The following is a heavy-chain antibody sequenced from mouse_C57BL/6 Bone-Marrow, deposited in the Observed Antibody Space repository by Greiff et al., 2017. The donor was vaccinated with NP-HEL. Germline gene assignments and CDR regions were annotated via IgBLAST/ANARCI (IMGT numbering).Heavy chain of an antibody. J-gene: IGHJ1*03. CDR3: AIKVQLRPWYFDV. CDR2: INPNNGGT. V-gene: IGHV1-18*01. Sequence: EVQLQQSGPELVKPGASVKIPCKASGYTFTDYNMDWVKQSHGKSLEWIGDINPNNGGTIYNQKFKGKATLTVDKSSSTAYMELRSLTSDDTAVYYCAIKVQLRPWYFDVWGTGTTVTVSS. D-gene: IGHD3-2*02. CDR1: GYTFTDYN.